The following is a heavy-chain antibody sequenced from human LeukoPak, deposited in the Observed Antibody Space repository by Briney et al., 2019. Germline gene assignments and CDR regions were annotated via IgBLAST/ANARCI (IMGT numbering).Heavy chain of an antibody. CDR3: ARGEILRYFDWLPEGDAFDI. CDR1: GFTFSSCA. V-gene: IGHV3-30-3*01. J-gene: IGHJ3*02. D-gene: IGHD3-9*01. CDR2: ISYDGSNK. Sequence: GGSLRLSCAASGFTFSSCAMHWVRQAPGKGLEWVAVISYDGSNKYYADSVKRRFTISRDNSKNTLYLQMNSLRAEDTAVYYCARGEILRYFDWLPEGDAFDIWGQGTMVTVSS.